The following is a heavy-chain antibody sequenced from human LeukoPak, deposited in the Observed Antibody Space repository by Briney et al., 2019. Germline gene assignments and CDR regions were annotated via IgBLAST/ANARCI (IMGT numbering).Heavy chain of an antibody. CDR1: GGSISSYY. J-gene: IGHJ5*02. CDR3: AGRKSSGWPYNWFDP. Sequence: PSETLSLTCTVSGGSISSYYWSWIRQPPGKGLEWIGYIYYSGSTNYNLSLKSRVTISVDTSKNQFSLKLSSVTAADTAVYCCAGRKSSGWPYNWFDPWGQGTLVTVSS. V-gene: IGHV4-59*01. CDR2: IYYSGST. D-gene: IGHD6-19*01.